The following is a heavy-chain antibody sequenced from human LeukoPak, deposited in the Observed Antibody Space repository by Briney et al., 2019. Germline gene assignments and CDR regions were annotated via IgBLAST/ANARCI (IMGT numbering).Heavy chain of an antibody. Sequence: RIYANGATNYHASLQSRLTISVDTSKHQFSLTLNSVTAADSAVYYCARLYCRGGNCYSYFDSWGRGTLVTVSS. V-gene: IGHV4-4*07. D-gene: IGHD2-15*01. J-gene: IGHJ4*02. CDR3: ARLYCRGGNCYSYFDS. CDR2: IYANGAT.